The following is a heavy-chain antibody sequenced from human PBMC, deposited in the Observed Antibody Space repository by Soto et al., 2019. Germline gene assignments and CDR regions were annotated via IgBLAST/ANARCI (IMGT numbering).Heavy chain of an antibody. CDR2: IWYDGSNK. Sequence: QVQLVESGGGVVQPGRSLRLSCAASGFTFSSYGMHWVRQAPGKGLEWVAVIWYDGSNKYYADSVKGRFTISRDNSKNTLYLQMNSLRAEDTAVYYCARDDYGDQGYFDYWGQGTLVTVSS. D-gene: IGHD4-17*01. CDR3: ARDDYGDQGYFDY. CDR1: GFTFSSYG. V-gene: IGHV3-33*01. J-gene: IGHJ4*02.